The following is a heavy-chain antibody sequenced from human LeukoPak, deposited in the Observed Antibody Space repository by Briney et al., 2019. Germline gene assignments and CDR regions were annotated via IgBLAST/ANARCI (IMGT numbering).Heavy chain of an antibody. V-gene: IGHV1-69*06. CDR2: IIPIFGTA. J-gene: IGHJ4*02. D-gene: IGHD2-21*01. CDR3: ARTRDVGLFDY. Sequence: SVTVSCKASGGTFSSYAISWVRQAPGQGLEWIGGIIPIFGTANYAQKFQGRVTITADKSTSTAYMELSSLRSEDTAVYYCARTRDVGLFDYWGQGTLVTVSS. CDR1: GGTFSSYA.